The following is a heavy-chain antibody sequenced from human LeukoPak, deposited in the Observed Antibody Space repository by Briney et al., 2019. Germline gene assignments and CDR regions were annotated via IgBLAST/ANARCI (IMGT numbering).Heavy chain of an antibody. V-gene: IGHV3-30-3*01. Sequence: GGSLRLSCAASGFTFSSHPMHWVRQAPGKGLEWVAVISYDGSIKYYADSVKGRFTISRDNSKNTLYLQMNSLRTEGTAVYYCAREAESSSNGDYWGQGTLVTVSS. J-gene: IGHJ4*02. D-gene: IGHD3-10*01. CDR2: ISYDGSIK. CDR1: GFTFSSHP. CDR3: AREAESSSNGDY.